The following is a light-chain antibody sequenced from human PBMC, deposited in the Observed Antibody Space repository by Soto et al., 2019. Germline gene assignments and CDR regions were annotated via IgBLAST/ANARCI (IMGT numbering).Light chain of an antibody. CDR2: GAS. J-gene: IGKJ1*01. CDR1: QSVSTTY. CDR3: QQYGSSRWT. V-gene: IGKV3-20*01. Sequence: VLTQSPGILSMSPGERATLSCRASQSVSTTYLAWYQQKPGQAPRLLIYGASSRATGIPDRFSGSGSGTDFTLTISRLEPEDFAVYYCQQYGSSRWTFGQGTKVDIK.